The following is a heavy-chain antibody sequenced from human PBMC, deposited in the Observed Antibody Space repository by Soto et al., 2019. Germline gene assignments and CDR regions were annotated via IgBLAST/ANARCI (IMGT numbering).Heavy chain of an antibody. CDR2: IYYSGST. J-gene: IGHJ6*02. D-gene: IGHD2-2*02. Sequence: TLTLTCTVSGGSISSGGYYWSWIREHPGKGLEWIGYIYYSGSTYYNPSLKSRVTISVDTSKNQSSLKLSSVTAADTAVYYCARDRVVVAPAAIYYYYGMDVWGQGATVIVSS. V-gene: IGHV4-31*03. CDR1: GGSISSGGYY. CDR3: ARDRVVVAPAAIYYYYGMDV.